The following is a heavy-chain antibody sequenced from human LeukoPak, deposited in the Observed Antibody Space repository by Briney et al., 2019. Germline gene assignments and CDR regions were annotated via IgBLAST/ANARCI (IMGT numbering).Heavy chain of an antibody. V-gene: IGHV3-23*01. CDR3: AKDLEQWLVPFHFDY. Sequence: PGGSLRLSCAASGFTFSSYAMSWVRQAPGKGLEWVSAISGSGGSTYYADSVKGRFTISRDNSKNTLYLQMNSLRAEDTAVYYCAKDLEQWLVPFHFDYWGQGTLVTVSS. J-gene: IGHJ4*02. CDR2: ISGSGGST. CDR1: GFTFSSYA. D-gene: IGHD6-19*01.